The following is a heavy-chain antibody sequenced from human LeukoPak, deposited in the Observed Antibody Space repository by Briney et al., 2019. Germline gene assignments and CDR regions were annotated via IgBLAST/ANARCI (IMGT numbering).Heavy chain of an antibody. Sequence: GGSLRLSCAVSGFTFGNSWVHWVRQAPGKGLVWVSLINADGSTATYADSVKGRFTISRDNARNTLSLQMNSLTIEDTAVYYCVVVVEPPDSDGFDVWGQGTMITVSS. D-gene: IGHD1-14*01. V-gene: IGHV3-74*01. CDR3: VVVVEPPDSDGFDV. CDR1: GFTFGNSW. J-gene: IGHJ3*01. CDR2: INADGSTA.